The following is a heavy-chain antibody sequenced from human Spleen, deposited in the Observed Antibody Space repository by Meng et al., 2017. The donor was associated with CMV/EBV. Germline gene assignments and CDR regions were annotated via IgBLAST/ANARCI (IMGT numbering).Heavy chain of an antibody. CDR2: ISYDASNK. CDR1: GFIFSSYA. CDR3: ARGKDSFFDY. V-gene: IGHV3-30*04. J-gene: IGHJ4*02. Sequence: GESLKISCAASGFIFSSYAMSWVRQAPGRGLELVAVISYDASNKYYTDSVKGRFTISRDSSQNTLYLQMNSLRAEDTAVYYCARGKDSFFDYWGQGTLVTVSS.